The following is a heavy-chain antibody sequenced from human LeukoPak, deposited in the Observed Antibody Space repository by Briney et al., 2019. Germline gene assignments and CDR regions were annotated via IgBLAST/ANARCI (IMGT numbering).Heavy chain of an antibody. V-gene: IGHV3-33*06. J-gene: IGHJ4*02. D-gene: IGHD6-13*01. CDR3: AKDPTGIAAAVSLDY. CDR1: GFTFSSYG. CDR2: IWYDGSNK. Sequence: GGSLRLSCAASGFTFSSYGMHWVRQAPGKGLEWGAVIWYDGSNKYYADSVKGRFTISRDNSKNTLYLQMNSLRAEDTAVYYCAKDPTGIAAAVSLDYWGQGTLVTVSS.